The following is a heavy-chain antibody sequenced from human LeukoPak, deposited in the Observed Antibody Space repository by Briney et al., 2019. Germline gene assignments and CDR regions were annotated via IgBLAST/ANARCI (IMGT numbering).Heavy chain of an antibody. J-gene: IGHJ5*02. V-gene: IGHV4-34*01. CDR3: ARVARWIYSNYGVWFDP. Sequence: SETLSLTCAVSGHSISSGYSWSWIRQPPGKGLEWIGEINHSVSTNYNPSLKSRVTISVDTSKNQFSLKLTSVTAADTAVYYCARVARWIYSNYGVWFDPWGQGTLVTVPS. CDR1: GHSISSGYS. D-gene: IGHD4-11*01. CDR2: INHSVST.